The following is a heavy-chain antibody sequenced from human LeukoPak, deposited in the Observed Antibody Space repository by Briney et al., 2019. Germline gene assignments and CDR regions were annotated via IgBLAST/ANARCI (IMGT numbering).Heavy chain of an antibody. Sequence: GESLKISCKGSGNSFTSYWISWVRQMPGKGLDWMGRIDPSDSYTNYSPSFQGHVTISADKSISTAYLQWSSLKASDTAMYYCASWRSVAGAFDIWGQGTMVTVSS. CDR1: GNSFTSYW. J-gene: IGHJ3*02. D-gene: IGHD2-15*01. CDR3: ASWRSVAGAFDI. CDR2: IDPSDSYT. V-gene: IGHV5-10-1*01.